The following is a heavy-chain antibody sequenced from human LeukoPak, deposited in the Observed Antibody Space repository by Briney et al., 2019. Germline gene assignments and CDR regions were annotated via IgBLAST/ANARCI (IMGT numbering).Heavy chain of an antibody. CDR1: GFTFSTYA. CDR3: AKSVNTMIVVVITPTYYFDY. J-gene: IGHJ4*02. Sequence: GGSLRLSCAASGFTFSTYAMSWVRQAPGKGLEWVSVISGSGGSTYYADSVKGRFTISRGNSKSTLYLQMNSLRAEDTAVYYCAKSVNTMIVVVITPTYYFDYWGQGTPVTVSS. D-gene: IGHD3-22*01. CDR2: ISGSGGST. V-gene: IGHV3-23*01.